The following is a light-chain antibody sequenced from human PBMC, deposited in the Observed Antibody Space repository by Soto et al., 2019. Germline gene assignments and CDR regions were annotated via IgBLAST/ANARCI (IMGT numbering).Light chain of an antibody. CDR2: EIN. Sequence: QPVLTQPPSASGSPGQSVTISCTGTSSDVGGYNYVSWYQQHPGKAPKLMIYEINKRPSGVPDRFSGSKSGNTASLTVSGLQAEDEADYYCSSFAGSNNFPYVFGTGTKLTVL. CDR1: SSDVGGYNY. CDR3: SSFAGSNNFPYV. V-gene: IGLV2-8*01. J-gene: IGLJ1*01.